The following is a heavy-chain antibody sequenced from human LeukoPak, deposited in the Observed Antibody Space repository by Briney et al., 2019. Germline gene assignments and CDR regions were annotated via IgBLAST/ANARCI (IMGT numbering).Heavy chain of an antibody. V-gene: IGHV1-2*06. CDR3: VVVRPTTDAFDF. J-gene: IGHJ3*01. Sequence: ASVKVSCKASGYTFTGYYMHWVRQAPGQGREWMGRINPNSGGTNYAQKFQGRVTMTRDTSISTGYMELSRLRSDDTAVYYCVVVRPTTDAFDFWGQGTMVTVSS. CDR1: GYTFTGYY. D-gene: IGHD2-2*01. CDR2: INPNSGGT.